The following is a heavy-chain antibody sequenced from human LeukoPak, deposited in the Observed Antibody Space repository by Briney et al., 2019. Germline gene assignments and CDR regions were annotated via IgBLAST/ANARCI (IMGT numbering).Heavy chain of an antibody. CDR3: ANNYYDGSGYLGPFDY. D-gene: IGHD3-22*01. V-gene: IGHV1-69*04. CDR1: GGTFSSYA. CDR2: IIPILGIA. Sequence: ASVKVSCKASGGTFSSYAISWVRQAPGQGLEWMGRIIPILGIANYAQKFQGRVTITADKSTSTAYMELSSLRSEDTAVYYCANNYYDGSGYLGPFDYWGQGTLVTVSS. J-gene: IGHJ4*02.